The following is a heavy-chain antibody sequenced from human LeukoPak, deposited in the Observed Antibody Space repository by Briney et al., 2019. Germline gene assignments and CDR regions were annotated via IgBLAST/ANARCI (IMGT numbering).Heavy chain of an antibody. V-gene: IGHV4-34*01. CDR2: INHSGST. J-gene: IGHJ4*02. CDR1: GGSFNGYY. D-gene: IGHD3-3*01. Sequence: SETLSLTCAVYGGSFNGYYWSWIRQPPGKGLEWIGEINHSGSTNYNPSLKSRVTISVDTSKNQFSLKLSSVTAADTAVYYCARGDFWSGYPYCDYWGQGTLVTVSS. CDR3: ARGDFWSGYPYCDY.